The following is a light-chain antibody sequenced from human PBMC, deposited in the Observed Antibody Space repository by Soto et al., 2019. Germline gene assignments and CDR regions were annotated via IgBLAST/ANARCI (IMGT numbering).Light chain of an antibody. J-gene: IGLJ2*01. Sequence: QSALTQPASVSGSPGQSITISCTGTSSDVGGYNYVSWYQQHPGKAPKLMIYDVSSRPSGVSNRFSCSKSGNTASLTISGLHAEDEADYYCTSYTSSSTRGVFGGGTKLTVL. CDR3: TSYTSSSTRGV. V-gene: IGLV2-14*03. CDR1: SSDVGGYNY. CDR2: DVS.